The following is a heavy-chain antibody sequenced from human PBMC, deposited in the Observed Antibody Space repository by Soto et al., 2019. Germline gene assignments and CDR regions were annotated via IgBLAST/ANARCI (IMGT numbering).Heavy chain of an antibody. CDR3: ARYNSRDFWSGYAPAFDN. D-gene: IGHD3-3*01. J-gene: IGHJ4*02. Sequence: EVQLVESGGGLVQPGGSLRLSCAASGFTVSSNYMSWVRQAPGKGLEWVSVIYSGGSTYYADSVKGRFTISRDNSKNTLYLQMNSLRAEDTAVYYCARYNSRDFWSGYAPAFDNWGQGTLVTVSS. V-gene: IGHV3-66*01. CDR1: GFTVSSNY. CDR2: IYSGGST.